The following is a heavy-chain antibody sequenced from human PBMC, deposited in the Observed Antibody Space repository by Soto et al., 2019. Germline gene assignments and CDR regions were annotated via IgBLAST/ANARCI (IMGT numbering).Heavy chain of an antibody. CDR3: ARGIGGSYHLVFDY. Sequence: QLQLQESGSGLVKPSQTLSLTCAVSGGSISSGGYSWSWIRQPPGKGLEWIGYIYHSGSTYYNPSLKSRVTISVDRSKNQFSLKRSSVAAADTAVYYCARGIGGSYHLVFDYWGQGTLVTVSS. V-gene: IGHV4-30-2*01. J-gene: IGHJ4*02. D-gene: IGHD1-26*01. CDR2: IYHSGST. CDR1: GGSISSGGYS.